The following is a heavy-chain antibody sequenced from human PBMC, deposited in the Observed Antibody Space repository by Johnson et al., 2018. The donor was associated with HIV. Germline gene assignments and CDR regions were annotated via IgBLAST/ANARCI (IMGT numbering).Heavy chain of an antibody. CDR1: GFTFSSYW. J-gene: IGHJ3*02. V-gene: IGHV3-15*01. CDR2: IKSKTDGGTT. Sequence: VQLVESGGGLVQPGGSLRLSCAASGFTFSSYWMSWVRQAPGKGLEWVGRIKSKTDGGTTDYAAPVKGRFTISRDDSKNTLYLQMNSLKTEDTAVYYCTTERGDPLIGADAFDIWGKGTMVTVSS. CDR3: TTERGDPLIGADAFDI. D-gene: IGHD3-16*01.